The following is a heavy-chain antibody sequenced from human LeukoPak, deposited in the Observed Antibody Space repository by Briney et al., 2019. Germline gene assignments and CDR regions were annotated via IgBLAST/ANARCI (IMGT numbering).Heavy chain of an antibody. V-gene: IGHV3-23*01. J-gene: IGHJ5*02. CDR3: ARGCYYGLGNDFRFDP. Sequence: GGTLRLSCAASGFTFHKYAMNWVRRAPGKGLEWVSIISGSGGTTYYTDFVKGRFTISRDNSKNTLYLQMNSLRAEDTAVYYCARGCYYGLGNDFRFDPWGQGTLVTVSS. CDR2: ISGSGGTT. CDR1: GFTFHKYA. D-gene: IGHD3-10*01.